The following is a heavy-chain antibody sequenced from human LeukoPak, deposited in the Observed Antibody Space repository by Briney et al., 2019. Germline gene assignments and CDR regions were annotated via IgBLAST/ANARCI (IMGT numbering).Heavy chain of an antibody. J-gene: IGHJ4*02. CDR3: ARDAYGGSCDY. CDR2: INSDGSST. V-gene: IGHV3-74*01. Sequence: PGGSLRLSCAASGFTFSSYWMHWVRQAPGKGLVWVSRINSDGSSTSDADSVKGRFTISRDNAKNTLYLQMNSLRAEDTAVYYCARDAYGGSCDYWGQGTLVTVSS. D-gene: IGHD2-15*01. CDR1: GFTFSSYW.